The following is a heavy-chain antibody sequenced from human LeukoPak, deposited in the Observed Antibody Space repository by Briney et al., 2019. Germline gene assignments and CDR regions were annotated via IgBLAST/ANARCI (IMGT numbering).Heavy chain of an antibody. CDR2: INPNSGGT. CDR3: ARVVGATDYYYYYMDV. Sequence: ASGKVSCKASGYTFTGYYIHWVRQAPGQGLECMGWINPNSGGTNYAQKFQGRVTMTRDTSISTAYMELTRLRSDDTAVYYCARVVGATDYYYYYMDVWGKGTTVTVSS. J-gene: IGHJ6*03. V-gene: IGHV1-2*02. CDR1: GYTFTGYY. D-gene: IGHD1-26*01.